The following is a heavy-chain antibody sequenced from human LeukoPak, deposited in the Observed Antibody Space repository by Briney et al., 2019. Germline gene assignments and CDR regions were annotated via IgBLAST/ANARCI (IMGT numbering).Heavy chain of an antibody. CDR3: ARGGRCGAGNDY. Sequence: SETLSLTCTGSSYSISSGYYWGWIRQPPGKGLEWIGSIYHSESTYYNPSLKSRVTISVDTSKNQFSLKLSSVTAADTAVYYCARGGRCGAGNDYWGQGTLVTVSS. V-gene: IGHV4-38-2*02. CDR1: SYSISSGYY. J-gene: IGHJ4*02. D-gene: IGHD3-10*01. CDR2: IYHSEST.